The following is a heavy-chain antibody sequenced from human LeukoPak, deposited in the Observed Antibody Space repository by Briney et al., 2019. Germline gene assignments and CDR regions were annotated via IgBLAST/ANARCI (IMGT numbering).Heavy chain of an antibody. CDR1: GFTFSSYW. V-gene: IGHV3-7*03. J-gene: IGHJ6*02. CDR2: IKQDGSGK. Sequence: GGSLRLSCAASGFTFSSYWMSWVRQAPGKGLEWVANIKQDGSGKYYVGSVKGRFTISKDNAKNSLYLQMNSLRAEDTALYHCARNNGMDVWGQGTTVIVSS. CDR3: ARNNGMDV.